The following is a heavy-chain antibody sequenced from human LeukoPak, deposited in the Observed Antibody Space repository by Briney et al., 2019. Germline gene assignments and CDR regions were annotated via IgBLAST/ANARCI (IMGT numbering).Heavy chain of an antibody. D-gene: IGHD3-10*01. CDR1: GGSISTYY. CDR2: IYYSGST. V-gene: IGHV4-59*12. CDR3: ARDPGDY. Sequence: SETLSLTCTVSGGSISTYYWSWIRQPPGKGLEWIGNIYYSGSTNYNPSLKSRVTISVDTSKNQFSLKLSSVTAADTAVYYCARDPGDYWGQGTLVTVSS. J-gene: IGHJ4*02.